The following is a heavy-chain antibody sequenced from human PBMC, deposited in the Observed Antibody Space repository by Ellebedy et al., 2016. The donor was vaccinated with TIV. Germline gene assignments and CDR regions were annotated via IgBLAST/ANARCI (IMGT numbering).Heavy chain of an antibody. J-gene: IGHJ4*02. Sequence: GESLKISCAASALTFSAYGMHWVRQAPGKGLEWVALISFDGSSKYYADSVKGRFTISRDNSKNTLYLHMNSLRAEGTAVYYCATHYDTSGYYYGYWGQGTLLTVSS. CDR2: ISFDGSSK. CDR3: ATHYDTSGYYYGY. CDR1: ALTFSAYG. V-gene: IGHV3-30*03. D-gene: IGHD3-22*01.